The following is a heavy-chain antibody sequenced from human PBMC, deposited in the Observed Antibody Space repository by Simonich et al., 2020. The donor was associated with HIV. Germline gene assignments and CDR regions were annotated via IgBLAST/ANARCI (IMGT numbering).Heavy chain of an antibody. J-gene: IGHJ3*01. D-gene: IGHD3-22*01. CDR3: TTNGATYYYDTSGSYYRAKDAFDL. V-gene: IGHV3-15*01. CDR1: GFTFSDAW. CDR2: IKRINVGGTT. Sequence: EVQLVESGGDLVQPGGSLRLSCAASGFTFSDAWMSCVRQAPGKGRRGVGRIKRINVGGTTDYVAPGKGRFTSSRKDAKNMLYLQIDSRKTEDSAVYYCTTNGATYYYDTSGSYYRAKDAFDLWGQGTKVTVSS.